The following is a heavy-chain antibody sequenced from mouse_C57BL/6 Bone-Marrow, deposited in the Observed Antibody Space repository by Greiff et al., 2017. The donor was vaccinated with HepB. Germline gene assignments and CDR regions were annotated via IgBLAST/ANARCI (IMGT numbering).Heavy chain of an antibody. CDR2: ISDGGSYT. Sequence: EVKLVESGGGLVKPGGSLKLSCAASGFTFSSYAMSWVRQTPEKRLEWVATISDGGSYTYYPDNVKGRFTISRENAKNNLYLQMSHLKSEDTAMYYCAREKGFAYWGQGTLVTVSA. V-gene: IGHV5-4*01. CDR3: AREKGFAY. J-gene: IGHJ3*01. CDR1: GFTFSSYA.